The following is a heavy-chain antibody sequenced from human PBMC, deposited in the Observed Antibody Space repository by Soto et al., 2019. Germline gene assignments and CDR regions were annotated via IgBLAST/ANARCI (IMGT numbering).Heavy chain of an antibody. D-gene: IGHD6-13*01. CDR3: ARAHRYSRGKYYYYGMDV. CDR1: GGSISSCGYY. J-gene: IGHJ6*02. V-gene: IGHV4-31*03. Sequence: PSETLSLTCTVSGGSISSCGYYWSWIRHHPVKGLEWIGYIYYSGSTYYNPSLKSRVTMSVDTSKNQFSLKLSSVTAADTAVYYCARAHRYSRGKYYYYGMDVWGQGTTVTVSS. CDR2: IYYSGST.